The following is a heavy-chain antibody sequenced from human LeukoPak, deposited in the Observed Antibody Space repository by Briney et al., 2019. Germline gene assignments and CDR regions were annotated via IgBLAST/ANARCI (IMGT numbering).Heavy chain of an antibody. Sequence: SEALSLTCAVYGGSFSGYYWSWIRQPPGKGLEWIGEINHSGSTNYNPSLKSRVTISVDTSKNQFSLKLSSATAADTAVYYCARGVEIFYYFDYWGQGTLVTVSS. J-gene: IGHJ4*02. D-gene: IGHD5-24*01. V-gene: IGHV4-34*01. CDR2: INHSGST. CDR1: GGSFSGYY. CDR3: ARGVEIFYYFDY.